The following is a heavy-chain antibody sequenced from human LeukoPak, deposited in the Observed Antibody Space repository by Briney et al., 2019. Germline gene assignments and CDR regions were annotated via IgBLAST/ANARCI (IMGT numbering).Heavy chain of an antibody. Sequence: PSETLSLTCAVYGGSFSGYYWSWIRQPPGKGLERIGEINHSGSTNYNPSLKSRVTISVDTSKNQFSLKLSSVTAADTAVYYCARAYSSSWLDYWGQGTLVTVSS. CDR3: ARAYSSSWLDY. V-gene: IGHV4-34*01. CDR2: INHSGST. D-gene: IGHD6-13*01. CDR1: GGSFSGYY. J-gene: IGHJ4*02.